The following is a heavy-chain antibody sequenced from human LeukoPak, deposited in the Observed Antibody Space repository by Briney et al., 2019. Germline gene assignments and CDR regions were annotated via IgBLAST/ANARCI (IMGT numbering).Heavy chain of an antibody. CDR2: IYYSGNT. CDR1: GTSISSGAYS. CDR3: ARTITIFGALGYFDY. J-gene: IGHJ4*02. V-gene: IGHV4-31*03. D-gene: IGHD3-3*01. Sequence: KTSETLSLTCTVSGTSISSGAYSWSWVRQHPGKGLEWIAYIYYSGNTYYNPSLKRRVTISVDTSKNQFSLKLSSVTAADTAVYYCARTITIFGALGYFDYWGQGTLVTASS.